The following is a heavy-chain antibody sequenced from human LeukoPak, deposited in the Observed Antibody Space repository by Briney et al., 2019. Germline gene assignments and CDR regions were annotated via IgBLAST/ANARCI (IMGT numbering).Heavy chain of an antibody. Sequence: GESLKISCQASGSKFTSYWIGWVRQPPGKGLEWMAIVYPSDSSTKYNPSFQGQVTISADNSISTVYLQWSSLKASDTAMYYCARHSGDYWGQGTLVTVSS. V-gene: IGHV5-51*01. CDR2: VYPSDSST. CDR1: GSKFTSYW. J-gene: IGHJ4*02. CDR3: ARHSGDY.